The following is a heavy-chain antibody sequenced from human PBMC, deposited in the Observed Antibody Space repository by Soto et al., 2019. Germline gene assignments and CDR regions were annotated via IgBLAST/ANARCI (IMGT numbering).Heavy chain of an antibody. V-gene: IGHV3-23*01. Sequence: GGSLRLSCAASGFTFSSYAMSWVRQAPGKGLEWVSAISGRGGSTYYADSVKGRFTISRDNSKNTLYLQMNSLRAEDTAVYYCAKVIADYDFWSGYYFEYYYYGMDVWGQGTTVTVSS. CDR2: ISGRGGST. D-gene: IGHD3-3*01. J-gene: IGHJ6*02. CDR3: AKVIADYDFWSGYYFEYYYYGMDV. CDR1: GFTFSSYA.